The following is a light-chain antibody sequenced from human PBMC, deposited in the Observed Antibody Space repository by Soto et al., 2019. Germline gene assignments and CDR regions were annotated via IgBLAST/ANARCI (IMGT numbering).Light chain of an antibody. CDR3: QQYETFSGT. J-gene: IGKJ1*01. Sequence: DIQMTQSPSSLSASVGDRVTITCRASQAIGNDLGWYQQRPGKAPNRLIYAASRLQSGVPSRFSGSGSGTKFTLTIASLQPDDFATYYCQQYETFSGTFGPGTKVDI. V-gene: IGKV1-17*01. CDR1: QAIGND. CDR2: AAS.